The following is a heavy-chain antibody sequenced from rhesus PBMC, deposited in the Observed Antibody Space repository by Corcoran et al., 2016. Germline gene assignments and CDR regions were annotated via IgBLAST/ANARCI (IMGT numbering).Heavy chain of an antibody. CDR2: ISTGSGSTT. J-gene: IGHJ4*01. CDR1: GFTFSDHY. CDR3: ARLRWEAHVDY. V-gene: IGHV3-110*02. D-gene: IGHD1-44*02. Sequence: EVQLVESGGGLVQPGGSLRLSGVASGFTFSDHYMDWVRQAPGKGLGWVSSISTGSGSTTVYPDSVKGRFIISRDNAKNTLYLQMNSLRAEDTAVYYCARLRWEAHVDYWGQGVLVTVSS.